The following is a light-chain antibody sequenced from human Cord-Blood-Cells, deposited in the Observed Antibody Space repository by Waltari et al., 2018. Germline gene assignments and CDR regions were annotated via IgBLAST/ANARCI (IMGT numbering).Light chain of an antibody. CDR3: SSYTSSRRV. CDR1: SSDVGGYNY. V-gene: IGLV2-14*01. CDR2: DVS. J-gene: IGLJ2*01. Sequence: QSALTQSASVSGSPGQSITISCTGTSSDVGGYNYVSWYQQHPGKAPKLMIYDVSNRPSGVSNRLSGSKSGNTASLTISGLQAEDEADYYCSSYTSSRRVFGGGTKLTVL.